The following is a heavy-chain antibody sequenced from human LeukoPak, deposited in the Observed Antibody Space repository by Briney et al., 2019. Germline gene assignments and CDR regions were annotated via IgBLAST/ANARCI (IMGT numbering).Heavy chain of an antibody. V-gene: IGHV3-21*01. D-gene: IGHD6-13*01. CDR1: GFTFSSYS. CDR3: ARVGAAAVSALDY. Sequence: GGSLRLSCAASGFTFSSYSMNWVRQAPGKGLEWVSSISSSSSYIYYADSVKVRFTISRDNAKNSLYLQMNSLRAEDTAVYYCARVGAAAVSALDYWGQGTLVTVSS. J-gene: IGHJ4*02. CDR2: ISSSSSYI.